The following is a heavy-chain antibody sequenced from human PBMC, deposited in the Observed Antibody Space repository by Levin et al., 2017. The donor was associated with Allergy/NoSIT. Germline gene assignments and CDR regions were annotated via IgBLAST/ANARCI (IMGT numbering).Heavy chain of an antibody. J-gene: IGHJ6*02. CDR1: GFTFSSFW. CDR2: IKVDGSET. D-gene: IGHD6-19*01. Sequence: GGSLRLSCAASGFTFSSFWMTWVRQAPGKGLECVANIKVDGSETYYVDSVKGRFTISRDNAKNSVYLQMNSLRVDDTAVYYCAREEGWGYHYGMDVWGQGTTVTVSS. V-gene: IGHV3-7*01. CDR3: AREEGWGYHYGMDV.